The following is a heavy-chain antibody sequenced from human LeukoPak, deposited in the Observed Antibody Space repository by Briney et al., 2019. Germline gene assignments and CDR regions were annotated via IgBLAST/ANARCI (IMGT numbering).Heavy chain of an antibody. Sequence: GGSLRLSCAASGFTFSSYEMNWVRQAPGKGLEWVSYISSSGSTIYYADSVKGRFTISRDNAKNSLYLQMNSLRAEDTAVYYCARDSDYVWGSHPSWFDPWGQGTLVTVSS. CDR1: GFTFSSYE. J-gene: IGHJ5*02. CDR2: ISSSGSTI. D-gene: IGHD3-16*01. V-gene: IGHV3-48*03. CDR3: ARDSDYVWGSHPSWFDP.